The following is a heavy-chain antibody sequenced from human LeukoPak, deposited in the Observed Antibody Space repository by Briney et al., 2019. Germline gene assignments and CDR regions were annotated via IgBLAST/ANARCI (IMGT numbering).Heavy chain of an antibody. J-gene: IGHJ4*02. Sequence: PGGSLRLSCAASGFTFSSYNMNWVRQAPGKGLEWVSYISGSSSTIYYVDSVKGRFTISRDNAKNPLFLQMNSLRDEDTAVYYCARRFDCWGQGTLVTVSS. CDR1: GFTFSSYN. V-gene: IGHV3-48*02. CDR3: ARRFDC. CDR2: ISGSSSTI.